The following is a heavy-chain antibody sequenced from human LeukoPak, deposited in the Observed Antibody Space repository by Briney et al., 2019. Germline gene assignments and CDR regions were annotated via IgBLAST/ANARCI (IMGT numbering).Heavy chain of an antibody. V-gene: IGHV3-21*01. CDR1: GFTFSSYS. J-gene: IGHJ4*02. D-gene: IGHD2-2*02. CDR3: ARDQRYCSSTSCYTRTYYFDY. Sequence: PGGSLRLSCAASGFTFSSYSMNWVRQAPGKGLEWVSSISSSSSYIYYADSVKGRFTISRDNAKNSLYLQMNSLRAEDTAVYYCARDQRYCSSTSCYTRTYYFDYWGQGTLVTVSS. CDR2: ISSSSSYI.